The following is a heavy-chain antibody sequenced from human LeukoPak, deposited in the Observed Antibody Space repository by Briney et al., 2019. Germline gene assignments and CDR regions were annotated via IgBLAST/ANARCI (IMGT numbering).Heavy chain of an antibody. CDR2: ISAYNGNT. CDR3: ARNLEREAVAGTFHY. CDR1: GYTFTSYG. D-gene: IGHD6-19*01. V-gene: IGHV1-18*01. J-gene: IGHJ4*02. Sequence: ASVTVSCKASGYTFTSYGISWVRQAPGQGLEWMGWISAYNGNTNYAQKLQGRVTMTTDTSTSTAYMELRSLRSDDTAVYYCARNLEREAVAGTFHYWGQGTLVTVSS.